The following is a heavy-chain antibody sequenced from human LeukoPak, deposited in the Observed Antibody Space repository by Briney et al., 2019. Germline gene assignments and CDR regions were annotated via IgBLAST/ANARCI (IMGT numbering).Heavy chain of an antibody. CDR1: GGSFSDYY. Sequence: PETLSLTCAVYGGSFSDYYWSWIRQPPGKGLEWIGEINHSGSTNYNPSLKSRVTISVDTSKNQFSLKLSSVTAADTAVYYCARGSWELLPDYWGQGTLVTVSS. J-gene: IGHJ4*02. D-gene: IGHD1-26*01. CDR3: ARGSWELLPDY. CDR2: INHSGST. V-gene: IGHV4-34*01.